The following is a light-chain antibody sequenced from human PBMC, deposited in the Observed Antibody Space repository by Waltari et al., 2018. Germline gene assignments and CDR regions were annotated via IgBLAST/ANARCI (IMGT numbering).Light chain of an antibody. CDR2: YDS. CDR1: NIETKS. CDR3: QVWDANNEPGV. J-gene: IGLJ1*01. Sequence: SYVLKQPPSVSVAPGETARLTCGGNNIETKSVHWYQQKPGQAPVLVISYDSDRPSGIPERFSGSNAGNTATLTISRVEAGDEADYYCQVWDANNEPGVFGTGTEVTVL. V-gene: IGLV3-21*04.